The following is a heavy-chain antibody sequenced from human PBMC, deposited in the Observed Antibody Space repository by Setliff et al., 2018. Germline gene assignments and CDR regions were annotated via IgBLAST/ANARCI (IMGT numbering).Heavy chain of an antibody. V-gene: IGHV1-18*01. J-gene: IGHJ4*02. CDR2: ISPHTGKT. CDR1: GYTFSDYI. CDR3: LRLVRYCTKIACQATSGDEV. D-gene: IGHD2-8*01. Sequence: ASVKVSCKTSGYTFSDYIINWVRQAPGQGLGWVGWISPHTGKTYSAQKLQGRVTMTTDTSTATAYMELRSLRSDDTAIYYCLRLVRYCTKIACQATSGDEVWGLGTLVTVSS.